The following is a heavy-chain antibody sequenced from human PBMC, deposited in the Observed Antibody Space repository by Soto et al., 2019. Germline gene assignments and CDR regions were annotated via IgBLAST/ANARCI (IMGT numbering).Heavy chain of an antibody. V-gene: IGHV3-48*01. Sequence: PGGSLRLSCVASGFTFSSYSMVWVRQAPGKGREWVSYIFATSTTIYDTDSVKGRFTISRDNSKNTLYLQMNSLRAEDTAVYYCARDKRDLRFLEWSYYFDYWGQGTLVTAPQ. J-gene: IGHJ4*02. CDR3: ARDKRDLRFLEWSYYFDY. CDR2: IFATSTTI. CDR1: GFTFSSYS. D-gene: IGHD3-3*01.